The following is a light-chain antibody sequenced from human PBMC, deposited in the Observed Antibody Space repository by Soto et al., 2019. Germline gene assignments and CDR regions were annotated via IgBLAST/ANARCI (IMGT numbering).Light chain of an antibody. CDR3: QQYGSSLET. Sequence: EIVLTQSPGTLALSPGERATLSCRASQSVSSSYLAWYQQKPGQAPRLLIYGASSRATGIPDRFSGSGSGTDFTLTISRLQPEHFAVYYCQQYGSSLETFGQGTKVDIK. CDR2: GAS. V-gene: IGKV3-20*01. J-gene: IGKJ1*01. CDR1: QSVSSSY.